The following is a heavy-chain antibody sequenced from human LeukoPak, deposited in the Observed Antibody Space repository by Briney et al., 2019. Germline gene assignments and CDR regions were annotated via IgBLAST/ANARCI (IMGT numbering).Heavy chain of an antibody. D-gene: IGHD6-13*01. CDR3: ARDKGQQPFDY. V-gene: IGHV1-2*02. CDR1: GYSFTDYY. CDR2: VDPKNGGT. Sequence: GASVKVSCKASGYSFTDYYIHWVRQAPGQGLEWMGWVDPKNGGTNYAQKFQGRVTMTSDTAIRTGYMELNSLTSDDTAVYFCARDKGQQPFDYWGQGALVTVSS. J-gene: IGHJ4*02.